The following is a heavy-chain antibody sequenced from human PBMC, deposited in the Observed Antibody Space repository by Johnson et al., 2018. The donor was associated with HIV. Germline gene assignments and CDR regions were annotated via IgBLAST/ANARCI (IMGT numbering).Heavy chain of an antibody. Sequence: VQLVESGGGLVKPGGSLRLSCAASGFTFNNAWMSWVRQAPGKGLEWVGRIKRKTDGGTTDYAAPVKDRFTISRDDSKNTLYLQMNSLKTEDTAVYYCTTDKQLWLTVDIWGQGTMVTVSS. D-gene: IGHD5-18*01. J-gene: IGHJ3*02. CDR1: GFTFNNAW. CDR3: TTDKQLWLTVDI. CDR2: IKRKTDGGTT. V-gene: IGHV3-15*01.